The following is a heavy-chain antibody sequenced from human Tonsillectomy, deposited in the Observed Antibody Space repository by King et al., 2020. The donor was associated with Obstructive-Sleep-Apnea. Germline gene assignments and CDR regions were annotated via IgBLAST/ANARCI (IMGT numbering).Heavy chain of an antibody. Sequence: VQLQESGPGLVKPSETLSLTCSVSGGSISNFHWTWIRQPPGKGLECIGYMHYNGSTNYNPSLKSRATISVDMSKNQFSLKLSSVTAADTAVYYCARSPYYDILTGYYNRVFDIWGQGTMVTVSS. J-gene: IGHJ3*02. D-gene: IGHD3-9*01. CDR3: ARSPYYDILTGYYNRVFDI. CDR1: GGSISNFH. CDR2: MHYNGST. V-gene: IGHV4-59*08.